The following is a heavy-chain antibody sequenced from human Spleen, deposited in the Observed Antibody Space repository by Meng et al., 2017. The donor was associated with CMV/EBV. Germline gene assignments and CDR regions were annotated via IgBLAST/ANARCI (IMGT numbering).Heavy chain of an antibody. CDR3: ARGGFGWNSSSWYKWFDP. Sequence: GPLRLSCAVYGGSFSGYYWSWIRQPPGKGLEWIGEINHSGSTNYNPSLKSRVTISVDTSKNQFSLKLSSVTAADTAVYYCARGGFGWNSSSWYKWFDPWGQGTLVTVSS. CDR1: GGSFSGYY. CDR2: INHSGST. J-gene: IGHJ5*02. D-gene: IGHD6-13*01. V-gene: IGHV4-34*01.